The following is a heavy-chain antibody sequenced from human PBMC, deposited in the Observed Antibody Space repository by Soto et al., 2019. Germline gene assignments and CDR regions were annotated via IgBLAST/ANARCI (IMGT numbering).Heavy chain of an antibody. CDR3: ARDGPYYYASRMDV. CDR1: GIPVSSNY. Sequence: EVQLVESGGGLVQPGGSLRLSCVASGIPVSSNYMTWVRQAPGKGLERVSVLHSGGDTYYANSVKGRFTISRHDSTNTLFLQMNSLTAEDTAVYYCARDGPYYYASRMDVWGQGTTVTVS. J-gene: IGHJ6*02. V-gene: IGHV3-53*04. D-gene: IGHD3-10*01. CDR2: LHSGGDT.